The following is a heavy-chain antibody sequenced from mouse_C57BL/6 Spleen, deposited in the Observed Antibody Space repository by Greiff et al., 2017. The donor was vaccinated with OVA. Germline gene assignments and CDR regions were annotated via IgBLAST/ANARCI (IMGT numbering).Heavy chain of an antibody. J-gene: IGHJ4*01. D-gene: IGHD1-1*02. CDR1: GYTFTSYG. CDR3: ARSVATPFYAMDY. V-gene: IGHV1-58*01. Sequence: EVQLQESGAELVRPGSSVKMSCKTSGYTFTSYGINWVKQRPGQGLEWIGYIYIGNGYTEYNEKFKGKATLNSDTSASTAYMQLSSLTSEDSAIYFCARSVATPFYAMDYWGQGTSVTVSS. CDR2: IYIGNGYT.